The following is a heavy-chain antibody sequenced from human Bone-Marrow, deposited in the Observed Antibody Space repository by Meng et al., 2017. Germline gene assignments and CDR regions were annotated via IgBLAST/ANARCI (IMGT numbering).Heavy chain of an antibody. J-gene: IGHJ4*02. Sequence: GGSLRLSCAASGFTFSSYWMSWVRQAPGKGLEWVANIKQDGSEKYYVDSVKGRFTISRDNAKNSLSLQMNSLRAEDPAVYYCTRVYYDSSGYPGYWGQGTLVTVSS. CDR2: IKQDGSEK. CDR1: GFTFSSYW. D-gene: IGHD3-22*01. V-gene: IGHV3-7*01. CDR3: TRVYYDSSGYPGY.